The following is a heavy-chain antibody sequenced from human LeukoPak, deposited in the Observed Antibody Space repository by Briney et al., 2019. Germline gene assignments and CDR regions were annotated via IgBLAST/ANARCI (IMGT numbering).Heavy chain of an antibody. CDR2: INHSGST. Sequence: SETLSLTCAVYGGSFSGYYWSWIRQPPGKGLDGIGVINHSGSTKYNPSLKSRVTISVDTSKNQFSQKLSSVTAADTAVYYCARLGVDTDMDTVDYWGEETLVTVAS. V-gene: IGHV4-34*01. CDR1: GGSFSGYY. D-gene: IGHD5-18*01. CDR3: ARLGVDTDMDTVDY. J-gene: IGHJ4*02.